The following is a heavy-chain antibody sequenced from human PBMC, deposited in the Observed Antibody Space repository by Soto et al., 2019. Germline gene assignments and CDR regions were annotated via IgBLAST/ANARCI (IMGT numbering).Heavy chain of an antibody. Sequence: QVQLVQSGAEVRKPGASVKVSCKASGYTFTSYDINWVRQATGQGLEWMGWMNPNSGNTGYAQKFQGRVTMTRNTSISTAYKELSSLRSEDTAVYYCARGPGSNSWSNGIPSYYYFYYMDVWGKGTTVTVSS. CDR3: ARGPGSNSWSNGIPSYYYFYYMDV. V-gene: IGHV1-8*01. J-gene: IGHJ6*03. CDR2: MNPNSGNT. CDR1: GYTFTSYD. D-gene: IGHD6-13*01.